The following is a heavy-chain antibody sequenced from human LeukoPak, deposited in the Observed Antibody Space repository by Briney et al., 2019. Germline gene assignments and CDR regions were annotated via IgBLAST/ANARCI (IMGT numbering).Heavy chain of an antibody. CDR3: ARHFLRGGFDS. J-gene: IGHJ5*01. D-gene: IGHD5-12*01. CDR1: GGSISSYY. V-gene: IGHV4-59*08. Sequence: SETLSLTCTVSGGSISSYYWSWIRQPLGKGLEWIAYVYESGDTRYKPSLRGRVTISLDTSKNQSSLKLTSVTAADTAVYYCARHFLRGGFDSWGQGTLVTVSS. CDR2: VYESGDT.